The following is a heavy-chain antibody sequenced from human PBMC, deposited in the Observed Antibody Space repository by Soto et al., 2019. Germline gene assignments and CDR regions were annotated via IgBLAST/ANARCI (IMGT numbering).Heavy chain of an antibody. CDR1: GYTFTSYD. Sequence: VASVKVSCKASGYTFTSYDINWVRQATGQGLEWMGWMNPNSGNTGYAQKFQGRVTMTRNTSISTAYMELSGLRSEDTAVYYCARVRGYCSSTSCYKTDYWGQGTLVTVSS. CDR3: ARVRGYCSSTSCYKTDY. J-gene: IGHJ4*02. CDR2: MNPNSGNT. V-gene: IGHV1-8*01. D-gene: IGHD2-2*02.